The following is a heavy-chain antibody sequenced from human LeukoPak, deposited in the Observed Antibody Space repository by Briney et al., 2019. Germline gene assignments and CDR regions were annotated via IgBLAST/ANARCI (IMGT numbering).Heavy chain of an antibody. V-gene: IGHV4-39*01. CDR1: GGSISSSSYY. CDR3: ASLDWGVSDFDH. D-gene: IGHD7-27*01. Sequence: SETLSLTCTVSGGSISSSSYYWGWIRQPPGKGLEWIGSIYYSGNTYYNPSLKSRVTTSVDTSKNQFSLKLSSVTAADTAVYYCASLDWGVSDFDHWGQGTLVTVSS. CDR2: IYYSGNT. J-gene: IGHJ4*02.